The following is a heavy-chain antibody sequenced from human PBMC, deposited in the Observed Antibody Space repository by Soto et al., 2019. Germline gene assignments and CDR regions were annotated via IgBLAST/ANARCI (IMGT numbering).Heavy chain of an antibody. CDR2: INGDSGNT. V-gene: IGHV1-2*02. Sequence: GASVKVSCKASGYTFSDHFIHRFRQAPGEGLEWMGWINGDSGNTDYAQKFQGRVTMTRDKSISTVYMELSSLRSDDTAVYYCARVAVRGQANYVYWGQGTLVTVSS. J-gene: IGHJ4*02. CDR1: GYTFSDHF. D-gene: IGHD3-16*01. CDR3: ARVAVRGQANYVY.